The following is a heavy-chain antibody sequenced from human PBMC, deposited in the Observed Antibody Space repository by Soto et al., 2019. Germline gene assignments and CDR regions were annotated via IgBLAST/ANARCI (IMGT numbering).Heavy chain of an antibody. Sequence: QVQLVESGGGVVQPGRSLRLSCAASGFTFSSYGMHWVRQAPGKGLEWVAVIWYDGSNKYYADSVKGRFTISRDNSKNTLYLQMNSLRAEDTAVYYCARGFGGGGSVTSMGDYYYYGMDVWGQGTTVTVSS. J-gene: IGHJ6*02. CDR3: ARGFGGGGSVTSMGDYYYYGMDV. CDR2: IWYDGSNK. CDR1: GFTFSSYG. D-gene: IGHD3-16*01. V-gene: IGHV3-33*01.